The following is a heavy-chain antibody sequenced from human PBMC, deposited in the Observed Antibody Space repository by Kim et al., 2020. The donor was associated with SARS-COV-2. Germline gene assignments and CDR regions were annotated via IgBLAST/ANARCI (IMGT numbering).Heavy chain of an antibody. CDR2: MSYDGSNK. CDR1: GFTFSSYA. V-gene: IGHV3-30*04. Sequence: GGSLRLSCAASGFTFSSYAIHWVRQAPGKGLEWVAVMSYDGSNKFYSDSVKGRFTISRDTSKNTLFLQMNSLRAEDTAVYYCARSGDSSRYANWFDPWGQGTLVTVSS. CDR3: ARSGDSSRYANWFDP. D-gene: IGHD3-22*01. J-gene: IGHJ5*02.